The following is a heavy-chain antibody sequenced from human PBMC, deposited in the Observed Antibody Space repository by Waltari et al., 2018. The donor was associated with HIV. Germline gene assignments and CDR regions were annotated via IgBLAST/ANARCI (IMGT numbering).Heavy chain of an antibody. CDR2: SKSKREGGTA. V-gene: IGHV3-15*01. Sequence: HLVESGGGLVKPGGSLRLSCAASGFTFSNAWMSWVRQAPGNGREWVGRSKSKREGGTAHYAALVKGRFNISREDSKNTLYMEMNSLKTEDTAMYCCTTAMGGSYYGRDYWGQGTLVTVSS. CDR3: TTAMGGSYYGRDY. J-gene: IGHJ4*02. CDR1: GFTFSNAW. D-gene: IGHD1-26*01.